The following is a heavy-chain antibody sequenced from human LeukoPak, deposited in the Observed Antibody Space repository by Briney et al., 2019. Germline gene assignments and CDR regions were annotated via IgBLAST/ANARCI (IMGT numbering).Heavy chain of an antibody. J-gene: IGHJ5*02. V-gene: IGHV4-34*01. CDR1: GGSFSGYY. D-gene: IGHD6-19*01. CDR3: ARGPLYSSGWYTGENWFDP. Sequence: SETLSLTCAVYGGSFSGYYWSWIRHPPGKGLEWIGEINHSGSTNYNPSLKSRVTISVDTSKNQFSLKLSSVTAADTAVYYCARGPLYSSGWYTGENWFDPWGQGTLVTVSS. CDR2: INHSGST.